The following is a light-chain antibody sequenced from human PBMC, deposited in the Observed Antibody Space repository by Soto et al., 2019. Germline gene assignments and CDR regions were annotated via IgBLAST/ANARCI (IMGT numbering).Light chain of an antibody. CDR1: QSVSSSY. Sequence: EIVLTQSPGTLSWSPGERATLSCRASQSVSSSYLAWYQQKPGQDPRLLIDGASSRATGIPDRFSGSGSGTDCTLTISRLQPEDFAVYYCQQYGNSPITFGQGTRLEIK. J-gene: IGKJ5*01. CDR3: QQYGNSPIT. CDR2: GAS. V-gene: IGKV3-20*01.